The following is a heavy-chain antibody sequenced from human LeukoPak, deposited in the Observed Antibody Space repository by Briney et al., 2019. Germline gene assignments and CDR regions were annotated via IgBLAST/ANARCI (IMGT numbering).Heavy chain of an antibody. Sequence: KPSETLSLTCTVSGGSISSSSYYWRWIRQPPGKGLEWIGEINHSGSTNYNPSLKSRATISVDTSKNQFSLKLSSVTAADTAVYYCARSARGYFDWLLDYWGQGTLVTVSS. CDR3: ARSARGYFDWLLDY. V-gene: IGHV4-39*07. D-gene: IGHD3-9*01. CDR2: INHSGST. CDR1: GGSISSSSYY. J-gene: IGHJ4*02.